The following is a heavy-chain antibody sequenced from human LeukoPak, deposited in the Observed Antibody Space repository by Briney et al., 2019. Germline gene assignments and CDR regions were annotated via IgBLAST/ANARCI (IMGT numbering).Heavy chain of an antibody. CDR1: GFTFSSHG. J-gene: IGHJ6*03. Sequence: PGGSLRLSCAASGFTFSSHGMNWVRQAPGKGLEWVSGISPSGGITYYTDSVKGRFTISRDNSKNTQSLQMNSLRAEDTAVYYCAKQGRDWLRDYYYYMDVWGKGTTVTISS. D-gene: IGHD3-9*01. CDR3: AKQGRDWLRDYYYYMDV. CDR2: ISPSGGIT. V-gene: IGHV3-23*01.